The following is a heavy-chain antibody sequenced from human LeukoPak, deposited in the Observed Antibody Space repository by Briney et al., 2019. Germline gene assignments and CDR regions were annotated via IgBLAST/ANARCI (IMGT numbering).Heavy chain of an antibody. CDR1: GGSFSGYY. D-gene: IGHD3-10*01. V-gene: IGHV4-34*01. CDR3: ARGLYYYGSGSFFGI. CDR2: INHSGST. J-gene: IGHJ3*02. Sequence: SETLSLTCAVYGGSFSGYYWSWIRQPPGKGLGWIGKINHSGSTNYNPSLKSRVTISVDTSKNQFSLKLSSVTAADTAVYYCARGLYYYGSGSFFGIWGQGTMVTVSS.